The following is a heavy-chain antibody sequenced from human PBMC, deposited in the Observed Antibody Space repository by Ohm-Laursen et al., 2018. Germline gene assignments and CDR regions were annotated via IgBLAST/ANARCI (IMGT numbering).Heavy chain of an antibody. CDR1: GYSISSGYY. CDR3: ARIHYSSTSEDYFDY. D-gene: IGHD6-13*01. J-gene: IGHJ4*02. Sequence: DTLSLTCAVSGYSISSGYYWGWIRQPPGKGLEWIGSIYYSGSTFYNPSLKSRVTMSVDTSKNQFSLKLSPVTAADTAVYYCARIHYSSTSEDYFDYWGQGALVTVSS. V-gene: IGHV4-38-2*01. CDR2: IYYSGST.